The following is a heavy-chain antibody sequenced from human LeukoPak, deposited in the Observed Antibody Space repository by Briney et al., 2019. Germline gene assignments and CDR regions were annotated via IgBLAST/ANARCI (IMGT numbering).Heavy chain of an antibody. CDR2: IYYSGST. D-gene: IGHD1-26*01. Sequence: SETLSLTCTVSGGSISSHYWSWIRQPPGKGLEWIGYIYYSGSTNYNPSLKSRVTISVDTSKNQFSLKLSSVTAADTAVYYYARGGYSGSYPTSYSIDYWGQGTLVTVSS. J-gene: IGHJ4*02. CDR3: ARGGYSGSYPTSYSIDY. CDR1: GGSISSHY. V-gene: IGHV4-59*11.